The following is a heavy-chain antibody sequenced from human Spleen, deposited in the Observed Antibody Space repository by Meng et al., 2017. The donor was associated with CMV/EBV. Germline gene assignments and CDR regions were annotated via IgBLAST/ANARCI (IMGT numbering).Heavy chain of an antibody. D-gene: IGHD1-26*01. CDR3: ARDRERPSMGRKDYYVDY. V-gene: IGHV4-31*02. CDR1: IGSVGNC. Sequence: IGSVGNCWTVSRQHPGQGRHWNCNMYYNGSPYYAPSLKSRGSRSVDKSKNQVSLKLSSATAPDTAVYFCARDRERPSMGRKDYYVDYWGQGTLVTVSS. CDR2: MYYNGSP. J-gene: IGHJ4*02.